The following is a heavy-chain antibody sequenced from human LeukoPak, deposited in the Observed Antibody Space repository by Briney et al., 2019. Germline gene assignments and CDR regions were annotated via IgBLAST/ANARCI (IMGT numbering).Heavy chain of an antibody. CDR1: GGTFSSYA. CDR3: ARGPAGWELRGDYWYFDL. J-gene: IGHJ2*01. D-gene: IGHD1-26*01. CDR2: IIPIFGTA. Sequence: ASVTVSCKASGGTFSSYAISWVRQAPGQGLEWMGGIIPIFGTANYAQKFQGRVTITADESTSTAYMELSSLRSEDTAVYYCARGPAGWELRGDYWYFDLWGRGTLVTVSS. V-gene: IGHV1-69*13.